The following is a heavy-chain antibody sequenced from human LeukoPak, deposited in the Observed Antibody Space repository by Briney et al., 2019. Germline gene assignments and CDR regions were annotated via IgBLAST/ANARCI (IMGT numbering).Heavy chain of an antibody. V-gene: IGHV3-30*03. CDR1: GFTFSSYG. Sequence: GGSLRLTCAASGFTFSSYGMHWVRQAPGKGLEWVAVISYDGSNKYYADSVKGRFTISRDNSKNTLYLQMNSLRVEDTVVYYCARGGSSSWDYFDYWGQGTLVTVSS. CDR2: ISYDGSNK. CDR3: ARGGSSSWDYFDY. J-gene: IGHJ4*02. D-gene: IGHD6-13*01.